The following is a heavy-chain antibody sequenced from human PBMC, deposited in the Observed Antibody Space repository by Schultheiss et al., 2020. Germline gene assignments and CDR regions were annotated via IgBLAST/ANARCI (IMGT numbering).Heavy chain of an antibody. Sequence: SETLSLTCTVSGGSISSYYWSWIRQHPGKGLEWIGEINHSGSTNYNPSLKSRVTISVDTSKNQFSLKLSSVTAADTAVYYCARSRRLTTDILNDAFDIWGQGTMVTVSS. V-gene: IGHV4-34*01. D-gene: IGHD4-17*01. CDR2: INHSGST. J-gene: IGHJ3*02. CDR1: GGSISSYY. CDR3: ARSRRLTTDILNDAFDI.